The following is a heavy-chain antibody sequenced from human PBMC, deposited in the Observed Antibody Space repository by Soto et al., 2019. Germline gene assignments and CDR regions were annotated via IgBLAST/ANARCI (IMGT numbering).Heavy chain of an antibody. Sequence: GGSLRLSCAASGFTFSSYWMSWVRQAPGKGLEWVANIKQDGSEKYYVDSVKGRFTISGDNAKKSLYLQMNSLRAEDTAVYYCARSPYSFRGPLDYWGQGTLVTVSS. CDR3: ARSPYSFRGPLDY. V-gene: IGHV3-7*03. CDR2: IKQDGSEK. CDR1: GFTFSSYW. D-gene: IGHD2-21*01. J-gene: IGHJ4*02.